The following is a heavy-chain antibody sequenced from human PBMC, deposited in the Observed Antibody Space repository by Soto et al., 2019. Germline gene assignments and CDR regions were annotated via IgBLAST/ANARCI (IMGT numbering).Heavy chain of an antibody. CDR1: GFTFSDYY. V-gene: IGHV3-11*01. D-gene: IGHD2-15*01. Sequence: PGGSLRLSCAASGFTFSDYYMSWIRQAPGKGLEWVSYISSSGSTIYYADSVKGRFTLSRDNSKNTLFLQMNSLRAEDTAIYYCTKGGYYSWFAPWGQGTQVTVSS. J-gene: IGHJ5*02. CDR3: TKGGYYSWFAP. CDR2: ISSSGSTI.